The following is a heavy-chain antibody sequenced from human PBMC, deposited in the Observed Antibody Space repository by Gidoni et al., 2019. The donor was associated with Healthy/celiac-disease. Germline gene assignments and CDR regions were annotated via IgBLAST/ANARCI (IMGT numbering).Heavy chain of an antibody. J-gene: IGHJ6*03. CDR3: ARDKGPIYYYYYMDV. V-gene: IGHV3-30*04. CDR2: ISYDGSNK. CDR1: GFTFSSYA. Sequence: QVQLVASGGGVVQPGRSLRLSCAASGFTFSSYAMHWVRQAPGKGLEWVAVISYDGSNKYYADSVKGRFTISRDNSKNTLYLQMNSLRAEDTAVYYCARDKGPIYYYYYMDVWGKGTTVTVSS.